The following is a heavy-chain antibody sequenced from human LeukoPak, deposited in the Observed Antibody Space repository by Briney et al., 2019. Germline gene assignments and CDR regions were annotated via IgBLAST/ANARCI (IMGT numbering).Heavy chain of an antibody. CDR2: ISGSGGST. J-gene: IGHJ4*02. D-gene: IGHD5-18*01. CDR1: GFTFSSYA. CDR3: AKDIQLWLTSFDY. Sequence: GGFLRLSCAASGFTFSSYATSWVRQAPGKGLEWVSAISGSGGSTYYADSVKGRFTISRDNSKNTLYLQMNSLRAEDTAVYYCAKDIQLWLTSFDYWGQGTLVTVSS. V-gene: IGHV3-23*01.